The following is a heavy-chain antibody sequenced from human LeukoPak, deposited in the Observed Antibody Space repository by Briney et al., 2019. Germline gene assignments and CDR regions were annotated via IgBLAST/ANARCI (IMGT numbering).Heavy chain of an antibody. V-gene: IGHV4-39*01. J-gene: IGHJ4*02. CDR3: ASWGATHHYFDS. Sequence: SETLSLTCTVSGGSISSNSYYWGWIRQPPGKGLDWIGSIYYSGITYYNPSLKSRVTISVDTSKNQFSLKLSSVTAADTAVYYCASWGATHHYFDSWGRGTLVTVSS. D-gene: IGHD1-26*01. CDR1: GGSISSNSYY. CDR2: IYYSGIT.